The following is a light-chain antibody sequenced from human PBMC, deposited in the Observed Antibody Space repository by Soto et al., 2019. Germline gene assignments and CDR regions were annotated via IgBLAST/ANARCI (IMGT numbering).Light chain of an antibody. CDR2: AAS. CDR3: QKYNSAPLT. Sequence: DIQMTQSPSSLSASVGDRVTITCRASQVFSNYLAWYQQKPGKLPKLLIYAASTLQSGVQSRFSGGGSGTHFTLTISSLQPEDVATYYCQKYNSAPLTFGGGTKVEIK. V-gene: IGKV1-27*01. CDR1: QVFSNY. J-gene: IGKJ4*01.